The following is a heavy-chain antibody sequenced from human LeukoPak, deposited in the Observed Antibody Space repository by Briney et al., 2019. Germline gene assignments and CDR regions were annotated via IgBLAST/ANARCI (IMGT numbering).Heavy chain of an antibody. J-gene: IGHJ5*02. CDR1: GYTFTGYY. CDR2: INPSSGGT. D-gene: IGHD1-1*01. V-gene: IGHV1-2*02. Sequence: ASVKVSCKASGYTFTGYYMHWVRQAPGQGLEWMGWINPSSGGTNYAQKFQGRVTMTRDTSISTAYMELSRLRSDDTAVYYCAGSGRVPDNWFDPWGQGTLVTVSS. CDR3: AGSGRVPDNWFDP.